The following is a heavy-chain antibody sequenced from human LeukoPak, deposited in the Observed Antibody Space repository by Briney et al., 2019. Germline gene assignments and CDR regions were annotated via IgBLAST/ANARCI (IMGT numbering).Heavy chain of an antibody. J-gene: IGHJ3*02. CDR2: IYYSGST. CDR1: GGSISSSSYY. CDR3: ARAAGGADAFDI. Sequence: SETLSLTCTVSGGSISSSSYYWGWIRQPPGTGLEWIGSIYYSGSTYYNPSLKSRVTISVDRSKNQFSLKLSSVTAADTAVYYCARAAGGADAFDIWGQGTMVTVSS. D-gene: IGHD3-16*01. V-gene: IGHV4-39*07.